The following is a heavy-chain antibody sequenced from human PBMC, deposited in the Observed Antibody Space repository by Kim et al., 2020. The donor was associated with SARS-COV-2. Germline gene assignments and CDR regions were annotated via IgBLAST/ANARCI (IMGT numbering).Heavy chain of an antibody. CDR2: LSYDVNNE. V-gene: IGHV3-30*04. Sequence: GGSLRLSCAASGFSFNNYAMHWVRQAPGKGLEWVAVLSYDVNNEYYADSVKGRFTISRDNSKHTLYLQMNSLRPDDTAVYYCVRDARENSYPADYYFGSWGQGTLVTVSS. CDR3: VRDARENSYPADYYFGS. J-gene: IGHJ4*02. D-gene: IGHD5-18*01. CDR1: GFSFNNYA.